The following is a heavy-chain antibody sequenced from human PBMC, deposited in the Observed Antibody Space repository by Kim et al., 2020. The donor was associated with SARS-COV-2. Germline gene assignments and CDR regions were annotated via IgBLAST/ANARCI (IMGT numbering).Heavy chain of an antibody. J-gene: IGHJ6*02. D-gene: IGHD6-19*01. CDR2: IWYDGSNK. CDR3: ARKKRTETVAGPSPFYFFDMDV. Sequence: GGSLRLSCETSGFTFSHHGMHWVRQAPGKGLEWVAFIWYDGSNKYYSDSVKGRFTISRDNSKNTVYLQMNSLRAEDTAVYYCARKKRTETVAGPSPFYFFDMDVWGRGTTVTVSS. CDR1: GFTFSHHG. V-gene: IGHV3-33*01.